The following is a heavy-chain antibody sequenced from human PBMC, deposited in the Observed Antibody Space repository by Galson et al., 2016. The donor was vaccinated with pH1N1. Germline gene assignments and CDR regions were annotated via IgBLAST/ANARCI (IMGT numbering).Heavy chain of an antibody. Sequence: SVKVSCKASGYTFTTYGIDWVRQAPGQGLGWMGWISTYTGNTKYAQKFQGRLTLTTDPFTNIAYMDLGSLPSDHPATYFCASRRILDCSGWSCYLDSWGQGTLVTVSS. CDR3: ASRRILDCSGWSCYLDS. J-gene: IGHJ4*02. CDR1: GYTFTTYG. V-gene: IGHV1-18*01. CDR2: ISTYTGNT. D-gene: IGHD2-15*01.